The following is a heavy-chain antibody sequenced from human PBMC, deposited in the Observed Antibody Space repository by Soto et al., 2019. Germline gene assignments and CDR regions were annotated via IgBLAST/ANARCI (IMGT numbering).Heavy chain of an antibody. CDR1: GFSFNNYG. CDR3: ARDSGDY. CDR2: IWNDGSNE. Sequence: VQLVASGGAVVQPGRSLRLSCAASGFSFNNYGMHWVRQAPGKGLEWVAVIWNDGSNEYYADSVKGRFTIFRDNIKNTLYLQMNSLRAEDTAVYYCARDSGDYLGEGTLVTVSS. J-gene: IGHJ4*01. V-gene: IGHV3-33*01.